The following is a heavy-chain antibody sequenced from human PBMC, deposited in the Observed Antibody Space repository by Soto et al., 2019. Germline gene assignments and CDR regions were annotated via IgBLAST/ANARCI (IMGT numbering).Heavy chain of an antibody. CDR1: GFTFSSYG. Sequence: PGGSLRLSCAASGFTFSSYGMHWVRQAPGKGLEWVALISYDGSNKYYADSVKGRFTISRDNSKNTLSLQVSSLRPGDTAVYYCAKDRDSSGWFSGYYYGVDVWGQGTTVTVSS. J-gene: IGHJ6*02. D-gene: IGHD6-19*01. CDR2: ISYDGSNK. V-gene: IGHV3-30*18. CDR3: AKDRDSSGWFSGYYYGVDV.